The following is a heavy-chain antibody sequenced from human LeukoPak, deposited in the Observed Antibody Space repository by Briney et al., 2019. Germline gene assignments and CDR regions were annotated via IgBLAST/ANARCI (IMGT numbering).Heavy chain of an antibody. V-gene: IGHV3-33*01. J-gene: IGHJ4*02. CDR3: AREGVEWQWLYDY. D-gene: IGHD6-19*01. CDR2: IWYDRSNK. CDR1: GFTFSSYG. Sequence: PGGSLRLSCAASGFTFSSYGMHWVHQAPGKGLGWVAVIWYDRSNKYYADSVKGRFTISRDNSKNTLYLQMNSLRAEDTAVYYCAREGVEWQWLYDYWGQGTLVTVSS.